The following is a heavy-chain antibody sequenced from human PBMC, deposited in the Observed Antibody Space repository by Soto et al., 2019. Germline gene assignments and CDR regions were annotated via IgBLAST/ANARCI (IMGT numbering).Heavy chain of an antibody. D-gene: IGHD3-16*02. Sequence: GSGPTLVNPTQTLTLTCTFSGFSLSTSGMCVSWIRQPPGKALEWLARIDWDDDKYYSTSLKTRLTISKDTSKNQVVLTMTNMDPVDTATYYCARIRYYDYIWGSYRLFDYWGQGTLVTVSS. CDR1: GFSLSTSGMC. V-gene: IGHV2-70*11. J-gene: IGHJ4*02. CDR2: IDWDDDK. CDR3: ARIRYYDYIWGSYRLFDY.